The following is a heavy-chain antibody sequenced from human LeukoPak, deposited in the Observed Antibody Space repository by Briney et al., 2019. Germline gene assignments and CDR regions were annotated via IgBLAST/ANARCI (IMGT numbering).Heavy chain of an antibody. V-gene: IGHV1-18*01. J-gene: IGHJ4*02. Sequence: GASVKVSCKASGYTFTSYGISWVRQAPGQGLEWMGWISAYNGTTNYAQKLQGRVTMTTDTSTSTAYMELRSLRSDDTAVYYCARDLSRGSSWCSVAHRAENQFDYWGQGTLVTVSS. CDR2: ISAYNGTT. CDR3: ARDLSRGSSWCSVAHRAENQFDY. D-gene: IGHD6-13*01. CDR1: GYTFTSYG.